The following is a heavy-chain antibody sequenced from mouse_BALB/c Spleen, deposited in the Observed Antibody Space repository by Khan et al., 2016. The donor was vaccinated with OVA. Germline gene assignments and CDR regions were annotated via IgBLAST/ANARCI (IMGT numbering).Heavy chain of an antibody. CDR2: IRYDGNS. V-gene: IGHV3-6*02. CDR3: ARGGSSGPAWFTN. D-gene: IGHD3-1*01. J-gene: IGHJ3*01. CDR1: GYSITSGYF. Sequence: EVKLEESGPGLVKPSQSLSLTCSVTGYSITSGYFWNWIRQFPGNKLEWMGYIRYDGNSNYYPSLKNRISISRDTSKNQFFLKLNSGTPEDTATYYCARGGSSGPAWFTNWGQGTLVTVSA.